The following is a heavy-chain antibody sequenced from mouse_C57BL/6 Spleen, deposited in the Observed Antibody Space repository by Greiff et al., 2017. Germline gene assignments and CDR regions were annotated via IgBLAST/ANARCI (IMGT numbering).Heavy chain of an antibody. CDR1: GYTFTSYW. V-gene: IGHV1-52*01. CDR2: IDPSDSET. CDR3: ARTYGSRGYYFDC. D-gene: IGHD1-1*01. Sequence: QVQLKQPGAELVRPGSSVKLSCKASGYTFTSYWMHWVKQRPIQGLEWIGNIDPSDSETHYNQKFKDKATLTVDKSSSTAYMQLSSLTSEDSAVYYCARTYGSRGYYFDCWGQGTTLTVSS. J-gene: IGHJ2*01.